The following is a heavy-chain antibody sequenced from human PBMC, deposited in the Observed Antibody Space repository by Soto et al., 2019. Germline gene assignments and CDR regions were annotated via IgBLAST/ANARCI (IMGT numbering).Heavy chain of an antibody. CDR1: GFTFSSYG. CDR3: ARDWNGMDV. D-gene: IGHD3-3*01. CDR2: IWYDGSNK. J-gene: IGHJ6*02. Sequence: QVQLVESGGGVVQPGRSLRLSCAASGFTFSSYGIHCVRQAPGKGLEWVAVIWYDGSNKYYADSVKGRFSISRDNSKNTVHLQMNSLTAEDTAEYHCARDWNGMDVWGQGTTVTVSS. V-gene: IGHV3-33*01.